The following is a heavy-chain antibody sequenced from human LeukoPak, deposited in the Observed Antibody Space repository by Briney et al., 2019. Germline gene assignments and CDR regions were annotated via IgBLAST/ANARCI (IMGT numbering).Heavy chain of an antibody. D-gene: IGHD3-22*01. CDR2: IYYSGST. CDR3: ARPLEDSSGYYFYKWGSSDVFDI. J-gene: IGHJ3*02. Sequence: SETLSLTCTVSGGSISSYYWSWIRQPPGKGLEWIGYIYYSGSTNYNPSLKSRVTISVDTSKNQFSLKLSSVTAADTAVYYCARPLEDSSGYYFYKWGSSDVFDIWGQGTMVTVSS. CDR1: GGSISSYY. V-gene: IGHV4-59*01.